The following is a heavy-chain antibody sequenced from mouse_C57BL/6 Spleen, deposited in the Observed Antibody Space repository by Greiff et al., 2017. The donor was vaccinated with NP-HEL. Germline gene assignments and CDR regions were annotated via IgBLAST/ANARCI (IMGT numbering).Heavy chain of an antibody. CDR1: GYTFTSYW. D-gene: IGHD1-1*01. CDR2: IYPSDSET. J-gene: IGHJ4*01. Sequence: QVQLQQPGAELVRPGSSVKLSCKASGYTFTSYWMDWVKQRPGQGLEWIGNIYPSDSETHYNQKFKDKATLTVDKSSSTAYMQLSSLTSEDSAVYYCARLAVVATRAMDYWGQGTSVTVSS. V-gene: IGHV1-61*01. CDR3: ARLAVVATRAMDY.